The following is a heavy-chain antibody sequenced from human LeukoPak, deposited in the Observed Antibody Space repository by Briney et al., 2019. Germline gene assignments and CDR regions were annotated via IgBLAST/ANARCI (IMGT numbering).Heavy chain of an antibody. CDR3: ASVEMATQREGY. J-gene: IGHJ4*02. CDR1: GFTFSSYW. CDR2: INSDGSST. D-gene: IGHD5-24*01. Sequence: PGGSLRLSCAASGFTFSSYWMHWVRKAPGKGLVWVSRINSDGSSTSYADSVKGRFTISRDNAKNTLYLQMNSLRAEDTAVYYRASVEMATQREGYWGQGTLVTVSS. V-gene: IGHV3-74*01.